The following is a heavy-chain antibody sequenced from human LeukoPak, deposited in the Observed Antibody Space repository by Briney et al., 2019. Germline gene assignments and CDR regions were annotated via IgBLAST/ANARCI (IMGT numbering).Heavy chain of an antibody. D-gene: IGHD6-13*01. CDR3: ARRGYSSSWYYFDY. CDR2: IYSGGST. CDR1: GFTVSSNY. V-gene: IGHV3-53*01. Sequence: GGSLRLSCAASGFTVSSNYMSWVRQAPGKGLEWVSVIYSGGSTYYADSVKGRFTISRDNSKNTLYLQMNSLRAEDTAVYYCARRGYSSSWYYFDYWGQGIMVTVSS. J-gene: IGHJ4*02.